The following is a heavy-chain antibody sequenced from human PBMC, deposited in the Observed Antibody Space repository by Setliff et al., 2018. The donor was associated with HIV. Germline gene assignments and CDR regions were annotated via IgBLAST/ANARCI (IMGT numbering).Heavy chain of an antibody. V-gene: IGHV1-18*01. J-gene: IGHJ4*02. CDR1: GYTFTSYG. CDR2: ISASNGNT. CDR3: ARDGSLYSSGWYFDY. Sequence: ASVKVSCKGSGYTFTSYGISWVRQAPGQGLEWMGWISASNGNTNYAQKIQGRVTMTTDTSTSAAYMELRSLRSDDTAVYYCARDGSLYSSGWYFDYWGQGTLVTVSS. D-gene: IGHD6-19*01.